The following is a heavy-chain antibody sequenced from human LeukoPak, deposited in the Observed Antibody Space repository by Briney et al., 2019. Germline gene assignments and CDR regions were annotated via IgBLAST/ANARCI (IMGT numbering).Heavy chain of an antibody. Sequence: GGSLRLSCAASGMNFSSFGMHWVRQAPGKGLEWLAVMWSDGSETFYSDSVRGRFTISRDNSKNTVHLQMNSLRAEDTAVYYCARAQIDYWGQGTLVTVSS. CDR3: ARAQIDY. V-gene: IGHV3-33*01. J-gene: IGHJ4*02. CDR1: GMNFSSFG. CDR2: MWSDGSET.